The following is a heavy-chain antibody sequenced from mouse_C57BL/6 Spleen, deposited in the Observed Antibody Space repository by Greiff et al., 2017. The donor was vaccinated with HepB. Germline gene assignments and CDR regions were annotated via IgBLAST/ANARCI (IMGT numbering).Heavy chain of an antibody. CDR3: AKCPYDYDGGYAMDY. V-gene: IGHV2-5*01. Sequence: VKLMESGPGLVQPSQSLSITCTVSGFSLTSYGVHWVRQSPGKGLEWLGVIWRGGSTDYNAAFMSRLSITKDNSKSQVFFKMNSLQADDTAIYYCAKCPYDYDGGYAMDYWGQGTSVTVSS. CDR2: IWRGGST. D-gene: IGHD2-4*01. CDR1: GFSLTSYG. J-gene: IGHJ4*01.